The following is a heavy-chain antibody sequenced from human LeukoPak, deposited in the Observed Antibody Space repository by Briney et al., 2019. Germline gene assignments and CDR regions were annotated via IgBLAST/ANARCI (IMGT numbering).Heavy chain of an antibody. J-gene: IGHJ3*02. CDR2: IIAIFGKA. V-gene: IGHV1-69*05. Sequence: ASVKVSCKASGGASSSYAISWVRQAAGPGVEWMGGIIAIFGKANYAQNFQGRVTITTDESTSTAYMELSSLRSEDTAVYYCARTSSHASDIWGQGTRITVSA. D-gene: IGHD6-6*01. CDR1: GGASSSYA. CDR3: ARTSSHASDI.